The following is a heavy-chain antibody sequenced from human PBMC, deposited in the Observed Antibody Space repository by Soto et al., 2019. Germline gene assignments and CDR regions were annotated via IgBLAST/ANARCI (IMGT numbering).Heavy chain of an antibody. CDR1: GFTVSSNY. D-gene: IGHD2-8*01. V-gene: IGHV3-53*01. J-gene: IGHJ6*02. CDR3: ARDRAIVLMEANYYYGMDV. CDR2: IYSGGST. Sequence: GGSLRLSCAASGFTVSSNYMSWVRQAPGKGLEWVSVIYSGGSTYYADSVKGRFTISRDNSKNTLYLQMNSLRAEDTAVYYCARDRAIVLMEANYYYGMDVWGQGTTVTVS.